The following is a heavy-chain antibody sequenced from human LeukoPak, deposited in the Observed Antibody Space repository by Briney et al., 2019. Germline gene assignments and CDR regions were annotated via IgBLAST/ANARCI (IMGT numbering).Heavy chain of an antibody. Sequence: GGSLRLSCAASGFTFSSYAMHWVRQAPGKGLEWVAVISYDGSNKYYADSVKGRFTISRDNSKNTLYLQMNSLRAEDTAVYYCARDNAGPYYSSSSEGIYWGQGTLVTVSS. V-gene: IGHV3-30-3*01. D-gene: IGHD6-6*01. CDR1: GFTFSSYA. CDR3: ARDNAGPYYSSSSEGIY. J-gene: IGHJ4*02. CDR2: ISYDGSNK.